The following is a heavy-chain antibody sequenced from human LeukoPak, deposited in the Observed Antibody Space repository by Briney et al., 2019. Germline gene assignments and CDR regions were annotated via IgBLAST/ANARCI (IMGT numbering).Heavy chain of an antibody. CDR2: ISSSSSYT. J-gene: IGHJ5*02. CDR1: GFTFSDYY. V-gene: IGHV3-11*06. CDR3: ARGVNWFDP. Sequence: GGSLRLSCATSGFTFSDYYMSWIRQAPGKGLEWVSYISSSSSYTNYADSVKGRFTISRDNAKNSLYLQMNSLRAEDTAVYYCARGVNWFDPWGQGTLVTVSS.